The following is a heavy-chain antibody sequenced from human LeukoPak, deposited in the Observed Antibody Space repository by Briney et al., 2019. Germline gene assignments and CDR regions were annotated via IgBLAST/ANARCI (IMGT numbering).Heavy chain of an antibody. Sequence: SETLSLTCTVSGGSISSYYWSWIRQPPGKGLEWIGYIYYSGSTNYNPSLKSRVTISVDTSKNQFSLKLSSVTAADTAVYYCARELGRLAAAGTSADYWGQGTLVTVSS. CDR3: ARELGRLAAAGTSADY. CDR2: IYYSGST. J-gene: IGHJ4*02. V-gene: IGHV4-59*01. D-gene: IGHD6-13*01. CDR1: GGSISSYY.